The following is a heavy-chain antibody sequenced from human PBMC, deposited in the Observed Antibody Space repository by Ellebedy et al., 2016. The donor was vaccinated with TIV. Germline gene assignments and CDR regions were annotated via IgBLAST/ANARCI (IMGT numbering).Heavy chain of an antibody. J-gene: IGHJ5*02. CDR3: AREGFGSSWYLGREWFDP. CDR2: INPNSGGT. V-gene: IGHV1-2*02. D-gene: IGHD6-13*01. Sequence: ASVKVSCXVSGNLLSQLSIHWVRQAPGQGLEWMGWINPNSGGTNYAQKFQGRVTMTRDTSISTAYMELSRLRSDDTAVYYCAREGFGSSWYLGREWFDPWGQGSLVTVSS. CDR1: GNLLSQLS.